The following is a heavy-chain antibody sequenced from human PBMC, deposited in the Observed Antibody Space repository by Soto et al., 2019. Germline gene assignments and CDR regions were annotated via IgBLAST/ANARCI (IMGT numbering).Heavy chain of an antibody. CDR3: ARDTPTLGVDY. V-gene: IGHV3-74*01. Sequence: EVQLVESGGGLVQPGGSLRLSCAASGFTLSSYWMHWVRQAPGKGLMWVSHINGDGSDTSYADSVKGRFTISRDNAKNTVYLQINSLRVEDTAVYYCARDTPTLGVDYWGQGTLVTVTS. J-gene: IGHJ4*02. CDR1: GFTLSSYW. D-gene: IGHD2-15*01. CDR2: INGDGSDT.